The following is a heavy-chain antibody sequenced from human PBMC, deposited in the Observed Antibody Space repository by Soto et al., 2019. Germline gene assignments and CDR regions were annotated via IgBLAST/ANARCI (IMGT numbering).Heavy chain of an antibody. CDR3: AKGTANVCDFWSGYYKGEWYFDL. Sequence: EVQLLESGGGLVQPGGSLRLSCAASGFTFSSYAMSWVRQAPGKGLEWVSAISGSGGSTYYADSVKGRFTISRDNSKNTLYLQMNSLRAEDTAVYYCAKGTANVCDFWSGYYKGEWYFDLWGRGTLVTVSS. D-gene: IGHD3-3*01. J-gene: IGHJ2*01. CDR1: GFTFSSYA. V-gene: IGHV3-23*01. CDR2: ISGSGGST.